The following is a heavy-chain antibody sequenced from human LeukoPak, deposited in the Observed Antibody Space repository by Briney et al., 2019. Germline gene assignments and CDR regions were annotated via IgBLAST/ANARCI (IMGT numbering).Heavy chain of an antibody. V-gene: IGHV4-4*07. J-gene: IGHJ6*03. CDR2: IYTSGST. D-gene: IGHD2-2*01. CDR3: ARAFVVVPAAKHYYYYYMDV. CDR1: GGSISSYY. Sequence: SETLSLTCTVSGGSISSYYWTWIRQPAGKGLEWIGRIYTSGSTNYNPSLKSRVTMSVDTSKNQFSLKLSSVTAADTAVYYCARAFVVVPAAKHYYYYYMDVWGKGTTVTIPS.